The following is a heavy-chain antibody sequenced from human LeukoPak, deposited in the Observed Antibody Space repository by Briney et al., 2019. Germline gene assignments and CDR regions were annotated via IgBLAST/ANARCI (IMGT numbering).Heavy chain of an antibody. D-gene: IGHD3-22*01. J-gene: IGHJ4*02. V-gene: IGHV4-61*01. CDR1: GGSVSSGSYY. CDR2: IYDSGST. Sequence: SETLSLTCTVSGGSVSSGSYYWSWIRQPPGKGLEWIGYIYDSGSTNYSPSLKSRVTIPVDTSKNQFSLKLSSVTAADTAVYYCARDPSGYFNYWGQGTLVTVSS. CDR3: ARDPSGYFNY.